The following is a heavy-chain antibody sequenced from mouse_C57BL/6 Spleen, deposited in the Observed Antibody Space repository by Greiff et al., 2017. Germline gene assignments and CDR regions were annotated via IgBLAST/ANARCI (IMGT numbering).Heavy chain of an antibody. J-gene: IGHJ1*03. CDR2: INYDGSST. D-gene: IGHD1-1*01. CDR1: GFTFSDYY. CDR3: ARGLYYYGSSNSYWYFDV. V-gene: IGHV5-16*01. Sequence: EVKLVESEGGLVQPGSSMKLSCTASGFTFSDYYMAWVRQVPEKGLEWVANINYDGSSTYYLDSLKSRFIISRDNAKNILYLQMSSQKSEDTATYYCARGLYYYGSSNSYWYFDVWGTGTTVTVSS.